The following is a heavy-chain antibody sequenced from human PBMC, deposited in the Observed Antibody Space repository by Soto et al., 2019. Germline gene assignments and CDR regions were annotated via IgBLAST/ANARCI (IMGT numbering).Heavy chain of an antibody. CDR1: GFTVSSNY. CDR3: ARSNLRDYYYGMGV. J-gene: IGHJ6*02. Sequence: LILSCAASGFTVSSNYMSWVRQAPGKGLEWVSVIYSGGSTYYADSVKGRFTISRDNSKNTLYLQMNSLRAEDTAVYYCARSNLRDYYYGMGVWGQGTTVTVSS. V-gene: IGHV3-53*01. CDR2: IYSGGST.